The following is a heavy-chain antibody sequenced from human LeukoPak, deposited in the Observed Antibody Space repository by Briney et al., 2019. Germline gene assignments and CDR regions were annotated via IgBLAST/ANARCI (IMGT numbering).Heavy chain of an antibody. CDR2: IKQDGSEK. CDR1: GFTFSSYW. V-gene: IGHV3-7*03. D-gene: IGHD1-26*01. CDR3: AKDRTVGASYWYFDL. Sequence: PGGSLRLSCAASGFTFSSYWMSWVRQAPGKGLEWVANIKQDGSEKYYVDSVKGRFTISRDNAKNSLYLQMNSLRAEDTAIYYCAKDRTVGASYWYFDLWGRGTLATVSS. J-gene: IGHJ2*01.